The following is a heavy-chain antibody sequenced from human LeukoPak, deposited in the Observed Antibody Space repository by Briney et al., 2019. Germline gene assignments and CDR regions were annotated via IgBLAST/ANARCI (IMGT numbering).Heavy chain of an antibody. D-gene: IGHD6-19*01. Sequence: GGSLRLSCAASGFTFNSDAMSWVRQAPGKGLEWVSIISASGASPYYADSVKGRFTISRDNSKNTLHLQMNSLRAEDTAVYYCAKRAVAGTYYFDYWGQGTLVTVSS. CDR1: GFTFNSDA. CDR2: ISASGASP. CDR3: AKRAVAGTYYFDY. J-gene: IGHJ4*02. V-gene: IGHV3-23*01.